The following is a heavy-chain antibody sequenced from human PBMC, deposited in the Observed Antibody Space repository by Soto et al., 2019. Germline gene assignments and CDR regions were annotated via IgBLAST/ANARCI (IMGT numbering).Heavy chain of an antibody. V-gene: IGHV3-48*01. J-gene: IGHJ3*02. Sequence: GGSLRLSCAASGFTFSSYSMNWVRQAPGKGLEWVSYISSSSTIYYADSVKGRFTISRDNAKNSLYLQMNSLRAEDTAVYYCARDLEYYDILTGYYNHKEYYGKNGGAFDIWGQGKMVTVSS. CDR2: ISSSSTI. CDR1: GFTFSSYS. CDR3: ARDLEYYDILTGYYNHKEYYGKNGGAFDI. D-gene: IGHD3-9*01.